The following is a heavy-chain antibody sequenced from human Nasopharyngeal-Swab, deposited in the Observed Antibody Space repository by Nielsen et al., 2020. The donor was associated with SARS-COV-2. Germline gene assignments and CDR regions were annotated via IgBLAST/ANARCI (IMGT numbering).Heavy chain of an antibody. CDR1: GFSLLNYA. CDR3: ARGRGGFGYGDYVDY. V-gene: IGHV3-23*01. J-gene: IGHJ4*02. Sequence: GESLKISCAPSGFSLLNYAMAWVRQAPGKGLQWVSGVSAISGNTFYADSVKGRFTVSRDASQNTLFLHMTSLRAEDTAVYYCARGRGGFGYGDYVDYWGQGTLVTVSS. D-gene: IGHD4-17*01. CDR2: VSAISGNT.